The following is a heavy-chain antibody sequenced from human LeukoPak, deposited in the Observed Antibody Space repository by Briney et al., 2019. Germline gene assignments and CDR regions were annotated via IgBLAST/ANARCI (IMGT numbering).Heavy chain of an antibody. CDR3: ARAMRVGSSRYYHMDV. Sequence: ASVKVSCKASGYTFTGYYMHWVRQAPGQGLEWMGWINPNSGGTNYAQKFQGRVTMTRDTSISTAYMELSRLRSDDTAVYYCARAMRVGSSRYYHMDVWGKGTTVTISS. CDR2: INPNSGGT. V-gene: IGHV1-2*02. J-gene: IGHJ6*03. D-gene: IGHD1-26*01. CDR1: GYTFTGYY.